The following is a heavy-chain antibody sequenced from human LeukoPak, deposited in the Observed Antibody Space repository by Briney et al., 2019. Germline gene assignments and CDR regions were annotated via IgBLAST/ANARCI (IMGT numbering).Heavy chain of an antibody. CDR1: GFTFSSYA. Sequence: GGSLRLSCAASGFTFSSYAMSWVRQAPGKGLEWVSAISGSGGSTYYADSVKGRFTISRDNSKNTLYLQMNSLRAEDTAVYYCAKDLDYDILTGYSSWGQGTLVTVSS. CDR3: AKDLDYDILTGYSS. D-gene: IGHD3-9*01. J-gene: IGHJ4*02. CDR2: ISGSGGST. V-gene: IGHV3-23*01.